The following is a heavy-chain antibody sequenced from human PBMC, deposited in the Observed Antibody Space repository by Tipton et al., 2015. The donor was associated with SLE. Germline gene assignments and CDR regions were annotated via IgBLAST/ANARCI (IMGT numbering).Heavy chain of an antibody. Sequence: LRLSCGVSGGSISSGAFSWNWVRQPPGKGLEWIGYIYHSGTTYYNPSLESRVTISVDMSKNQFSLKLSSVTAADTAVYYCARDRGYDFSLDFWGQGTLVTVSS. J-gene: IGHJ4*02. CDR1: GGSISSGAFS. D-gene: IGHD5-12*01. CDR2: IYHSGTT. CDR3: ARDRGYDFSLDF. V-gene: IGHV4-30-2*01.